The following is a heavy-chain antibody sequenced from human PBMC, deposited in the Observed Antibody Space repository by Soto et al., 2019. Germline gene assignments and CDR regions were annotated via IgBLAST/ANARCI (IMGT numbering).Heavy chain of an antibody. CDR1: GFTFDDYA. CDR2: ISWNSGSI. J-gene: IGHJ4*02. V-gene: IGHV3-9*01. D-gene: IGHD3-10*01. Sequence: GGSLRLSCAASGFTFDDYAMHWVRQAPGKGLEWVSGISWNSGSIGYADSVKGRFTISRDNAKNSLYLQMNSLRAEDTVLYYCAKGISYYYGSGSYYPSWGQGTLVTVSS. CDR3: AKGISYYYGSGSYYPS.